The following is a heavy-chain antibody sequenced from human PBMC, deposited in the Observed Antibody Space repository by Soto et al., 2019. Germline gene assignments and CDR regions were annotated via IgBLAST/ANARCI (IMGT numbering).Heavy chain of an antibody. J-gene: IGHJ4*02. CDR1: GFTFNNYA. CDR2: ISGTGGST. CDR3: AKDRLGGNFDY. V-gene: IGHV3-23*04. Sequence: EVQLVESGGGLVQPGGSLRLSCAASGFTFNNYAMNWVRQAPGKGLEWVATISGTGGSTYYADSVKGRFTISRDNSKNTLDLQMNSLRVEDTAVYYCAKDRLGGNFDYWGQGTQVTVSS.